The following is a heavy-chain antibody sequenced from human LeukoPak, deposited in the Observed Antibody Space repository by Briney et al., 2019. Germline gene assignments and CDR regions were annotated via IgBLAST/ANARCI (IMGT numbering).Heavy chain of an antibody. D-gene: IGHD4-17*01. CDR1: GFTFSRYW. J-gene: IGHJ4*02. CDR2: IKQDGSAK. V-gene: IGHV3-7*01. Sequence: SGGSLRLSCAASGFTFSRYWMSWVRQAPGKGLEWVANIKQDGSAKFYVDSVKGRFTISRDNAINSLYLQMNGLRAEDTAVYYCARDLEYGDYAPWDNWGQGTLVTVSS. CDR3: ARDLEYGDYAPWDN.